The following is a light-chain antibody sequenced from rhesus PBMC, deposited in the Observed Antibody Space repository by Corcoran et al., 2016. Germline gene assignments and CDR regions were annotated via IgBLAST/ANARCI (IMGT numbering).Light chain of an antibody. CDR2: LVS. J-gene: IGKJ1*01. CDR3: MQVIQLPRT. V-gene: IGKV2-91*01. Sequence: DIVMTQTPLSLPVTPGEPASISCRSSQSLLHSNGNTYLYWYLQKPGQSPQLLIYLVSNRASGVPDRFRGSGSGTDFTLKISRVEAEEVGVYYCMQVIQLPRTFGQGTKVEIK. CDR1: QSLLHSNGNTY.